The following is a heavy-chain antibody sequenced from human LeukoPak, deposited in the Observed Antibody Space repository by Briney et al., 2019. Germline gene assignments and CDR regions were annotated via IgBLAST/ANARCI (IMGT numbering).Heavy chain of an antibody. V-gene: IGHV3-48*01. J-gene: IGHJ6*04. CDR2: ISSGSSTI. Sequence: GGSLRLSCAASGFTFSSYSMNWVRQSPGKGLEWVSYISSGSSTIYYADSVKGRFTISRDNAKNSLYLQMNSLRAEDTAVYYCARDLRFFVGESIRAVWGKGTTVTVSS. CDR3: ARDLRFFVGESIRAV. CDR1: GFTFSSYS. D-gene: IGHD3-16*01.